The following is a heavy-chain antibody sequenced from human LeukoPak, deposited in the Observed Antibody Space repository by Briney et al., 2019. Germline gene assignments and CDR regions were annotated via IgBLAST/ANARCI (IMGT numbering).Heavy chain of an antibody. D-gene: IGHD2-2*01. J-gene: IGHJ4*02. CDR1: GYSFNTYW. CDR2: IYAGDSDT. V-gene: IGHV5-51*01. Sequence: GESLKISCKGSGYSFNTYWIGWVRHMPGKGLEWGGIIYAGDSDTRYSLSFQGQVTMSVDKSINTAYLQWSSLRASDTAMYFCARRQGCSNTACPPDYWGQGTLVTVSS. CDR3: ARRQGCSNTACPPDY.